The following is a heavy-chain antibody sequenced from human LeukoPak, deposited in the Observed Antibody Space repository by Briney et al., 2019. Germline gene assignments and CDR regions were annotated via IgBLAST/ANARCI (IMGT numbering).Heavy chain of an antibody. CDR3: ARRDISSGWSFDY. CDR2: IHTSGST. CDR1: GGSISNYH. V-gene: IGHV4-4*07. D-gene: IGHD6-19*01. J-gene: IGHJ4*02. Sequence: SETLSLTCTVSGGSISNYHWSWIRQPAGKGLEWIGQIHTSGSTNYNPPLKSRVSMSIDTTEDQVSLTIRSVAAADTAFYYCARRDISSGWSFDYWGQGTLVTVSS.